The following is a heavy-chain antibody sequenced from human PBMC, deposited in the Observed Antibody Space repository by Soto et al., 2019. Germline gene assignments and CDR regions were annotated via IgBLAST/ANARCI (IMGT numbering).Heavy chain of an antibody. CDR3: ARAGDSGYDYGEGGYYGMDV. V-gene: IGHV1-8*01. Sequence: QVQLVQSGAEVKKPGASVKVSCKASGYTFTSYDINWVRQATGQGLEWMGWMNPNSGNTGYAQKCQGRVTMTRNTSISTAYMERSSLRSEDTAVYYCARAGDSGYDYGEGGYYGMDVWGQGTTVTVSS. CDR1: GYTFTSYD. CDR2: MNPNSGNT. J-gene: IGHJ6*02. D-gene: IGHD5-12*01.